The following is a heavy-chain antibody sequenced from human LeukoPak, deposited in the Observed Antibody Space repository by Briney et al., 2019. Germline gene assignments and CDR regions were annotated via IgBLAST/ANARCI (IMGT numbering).Heavy chain of an antibody. D-gene: IGHD3-22*01. CDR2: INAGNGNT. CDR1: GYTFTSYA. V-gene: IGHV1-3*01. Sequence: ASVKVSCKASGYTFTSYAMHWVRQAPGQRLEWMGWINAGNGNTKYSQKFQGRVTITRDTSASTAYMELSSLRSEDTAVYYCARGPPGYYDSSGYHLSYFDYWGQGTLVTVSS. CDR3: ARGPPGYYDSSGYHLSYFDY. J-gene: IGHJ4*02.